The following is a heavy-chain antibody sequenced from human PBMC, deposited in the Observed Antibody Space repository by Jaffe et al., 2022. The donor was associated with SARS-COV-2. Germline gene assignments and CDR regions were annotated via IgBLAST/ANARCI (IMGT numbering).Heavy chain of an antibody. V-gene: IGHV4-34*01. CDR3: ARGRLRTMILPPGPMRHNWFDP. CDR2: INHSGST. Sequence: QVQLQQWGAGLLKPSETLSLTCAVYGGSFSGYYWSWIRQPPGKGLEWIGEINHSGSTNYNPSLKSRVTISVDTSKNQFSLKLSSVTAADTAVYYCARGRLRTMILPPGPMRHNWFDPWGQGTLVTVSS. D-gene: IGHD3-22*01. J-gene: IGHJ5*02. CDR1: GGSFSGYY.